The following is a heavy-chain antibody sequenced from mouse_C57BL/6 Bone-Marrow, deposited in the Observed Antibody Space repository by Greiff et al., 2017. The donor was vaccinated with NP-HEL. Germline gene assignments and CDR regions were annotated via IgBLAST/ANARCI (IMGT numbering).Heavy chain of an antibody. D-gene: IGHD2-3*01. J-gene: IGHJ4*01. Sequence: DVQLQESGPGLVKPSQSLSLTCTVTGYSITSGYDWHWIRHFPGNKLEWMGYISYSGSTNYNPSLKSRISITHDTSKNHFFLKLNSVTTEDTATYYCARFDCYYGYYAMDYWGQGTSVTVSS. CDR1: GYSITSGYD. V-gene: IGHV3-1*01. CDR2: ISYSGST. CDR3: ARFDCYYGYYAMDY.